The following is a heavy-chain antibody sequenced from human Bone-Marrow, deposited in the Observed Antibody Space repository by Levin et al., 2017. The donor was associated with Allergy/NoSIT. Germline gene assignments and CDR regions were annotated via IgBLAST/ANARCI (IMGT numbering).Heavy chain of an antibody. CDR2: IWYDGSKK. CDR3: ARENYGGNVSPWG. J-gene: IGHJ4*02. D-gene: IGHD4-23*01. CDR1: GFTFSSYG. V-gene: IGHV3-33*01. Sequence: GGSLRLSCAASGFTFSSYGMHWVRQAPGKGLEWVAVIWYDGSKKYYADSVKGRFTITRDNSKNTLYLQMNSLRAEDTAVYYCARENYGGNVSPWGWGQGTLVTVSS.